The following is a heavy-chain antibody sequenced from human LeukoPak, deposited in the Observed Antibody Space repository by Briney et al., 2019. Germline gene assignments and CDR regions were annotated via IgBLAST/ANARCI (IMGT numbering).Heavy chain of an antibody. CDR1: GGTFSSYA. CDR3: ARDGGDYDVSNDGFDI. CDR2: IIPIFGTA. D-gene: IGHD3-22*01. V-gene: IGHV1-69*05. J-gene: IGHJ3*02. Sequence: GASVKVSCKASGGTFSSYAISWVRQAPGQGLEWMGGIIPIFGTANYAQKFQGRVTMTTDTSTNTVYMEMRSLRSDDTAIYYCARDGGDYDVSNDGFDIWGQGTMVTVSS.